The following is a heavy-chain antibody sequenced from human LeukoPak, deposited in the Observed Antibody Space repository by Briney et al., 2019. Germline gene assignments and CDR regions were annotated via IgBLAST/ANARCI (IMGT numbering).Heavy chain of an antibody. CDR3: ARYYASGWYGGGFDY. Sequence: SETLSLTRNVSGYSISSGSYWGWLRQSPGKGLEWIGNLYYSGSSYYNPSLKSRLTISKDTSKNQFSLRLSSVTAADTAVYYCARYYASGWYGGGFDYWGQGTLVTVSS. CDR1: GYSISSGSY. J-gene: IGHJ4*02. CDR2: LYYSGSS. V-gene: IGHV4-38-2*02. D-gene: IGHD6-19*01.